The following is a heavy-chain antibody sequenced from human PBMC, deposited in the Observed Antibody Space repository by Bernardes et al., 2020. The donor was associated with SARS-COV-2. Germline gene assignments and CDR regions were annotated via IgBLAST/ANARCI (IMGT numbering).Heavy chain of an antibody. CDR3: TRIKGADSYESYLDY. V-gene: IGHV4-59*01. CDR2: VHHSGNT. D-gene: IGHD3-22*01. Sequence: SETLSLTCTVSHDSITSYYWSWVRQPPGKRVEWVGYVHHSGNTNYNPSLESRLTISMDTSKSQFSLRLTSVTAADTAVYYCTRIKGADSYESYLDYWGRGTLVTVSS. CDR1: HDSITSYY. J-gene: IGHJ4*02.